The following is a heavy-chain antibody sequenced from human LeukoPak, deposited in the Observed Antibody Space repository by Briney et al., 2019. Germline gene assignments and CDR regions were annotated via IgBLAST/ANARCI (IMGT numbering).Heavy chain of an antibody. D-gene: IGHD6-6*01. V-gene: IGHV1-18*01. Sequence: ASVKVSCKASGYTFTSYGISWVRQAPGQGLEWMGWISAYNGSTNYAQKLQGRVTMTTDTSTSTAYMELRSLRSDDTAVYYCARERRVAARLLVDYWGQGTLVTVSS. CDR2: ISAYNGST. CDR3: ARERRVAARLLVDY. J-gene: IGHJ4*02. CDR1: GYTFTSYG.